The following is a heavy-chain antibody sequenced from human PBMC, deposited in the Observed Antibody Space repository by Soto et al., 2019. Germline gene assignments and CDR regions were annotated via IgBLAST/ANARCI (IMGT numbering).Heavy chain of an antibody. J-gene: IGHJ5*02. V-gene: IGHV3-74*01. CDR3: VRDKPHNWFDP. CDR2: INNDGSDT. Sequence: GGSLRLSCAASGFTFSSYWMHWVRQAPGKGLVWVSRINNDGSDTTYADSVKGRFTISRDNAKNTVYLQMNSLRAEDTAVYYCVRDKPHNWFDPWGQGTPVTV. CDR1: GFTFSSYW.